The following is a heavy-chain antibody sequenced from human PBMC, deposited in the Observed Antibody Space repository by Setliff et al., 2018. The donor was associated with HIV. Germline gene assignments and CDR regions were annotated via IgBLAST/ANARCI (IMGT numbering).Heavy chain of an antibody. CDR1: GGSFSGYF. D-gene: IGHD1-20*01. J-gene: IGHJ4*02. V-gene: IGHV4-59*10. CDR2: IYTSGST. CDR3: AGLTGTDFDY. Sequence: SETLSLTCAVYGGSFSGYFWSWIRQPPGKGLEWIGRIYTSGSTNYNPSLKSRVTISADTSKNQFSLKLSSVTAADTAVYYCAGLTGTDFDYWGQGTLVTVSS.